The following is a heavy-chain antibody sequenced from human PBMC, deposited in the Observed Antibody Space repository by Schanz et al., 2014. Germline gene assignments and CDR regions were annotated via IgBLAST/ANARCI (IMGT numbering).Heavy chain of an antibody. CDR3: AGDWASGRYYSDY. Sequence: VQLVESGGSVVQPGRSLRLSCAASGFSFNNYGLNWVRQAPGKGLEWVAAITYDGSNKYYAESVKGRFAISRDNSKDTLYLQMNSLRTEDTAVYYCAGDWASGRYYSDYWGQGTLVTVSS. J-gene: IGHJ4*02. CDR1: GFSFNNYG. CDR2: ITYDGSNK. D-gene: IGHD1-26*01. V-gene: IGHV3-30*03.